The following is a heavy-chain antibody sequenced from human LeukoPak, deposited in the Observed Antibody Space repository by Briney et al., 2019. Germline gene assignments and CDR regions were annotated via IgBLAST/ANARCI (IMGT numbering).Heavy chain of an antibody. D-gene: IGHD3-9*01. CDR1: GGSFSGYY. CDR2: INHSGST. CDR3: ARANDNYYYYYMDV. V-gene: IGHV4-34*01. J-gene: IGHJ6*03. Sequence: SETLSLTCAVYGGSFSGYYWSWIRQPPGKGLEWIGEINHSGSTNYNPSLKSRVTISVDTSKNQFSLKLSSVTAADTAVYYCARANDNYYYYYMDVWGKGTTVTISS.